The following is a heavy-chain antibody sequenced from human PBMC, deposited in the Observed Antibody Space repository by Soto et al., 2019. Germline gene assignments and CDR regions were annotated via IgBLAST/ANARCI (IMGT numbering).Heavy chain of an antibody. V-gene: IGHV4-59*01. CDR2: IYYSGGT. J-gene: IGHJ5*02. D-gene: IGHD3-3*01. CDR3: ARSRTMYYDFWSGYLKYLNWFDP. CDR1: GGSISSYY. Sequence: ASETLSLTCTVSGGSISSYYWSWIRQPPGEGLEWIGYIYYSGGTNYNPSLKSRVTISVDTSKNQFSLKLSSVTAADTAVYYCARSRTMYYDFWSGYLKYLNWFDPWGQGTLVTVSS.